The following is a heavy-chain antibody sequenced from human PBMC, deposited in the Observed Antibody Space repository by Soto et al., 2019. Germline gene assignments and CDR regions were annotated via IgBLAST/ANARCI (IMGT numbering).Heavy chain of an antibody. V-gene: IGHV3-49*04. CDR3: TRASSVDFDF. Sequence: GGSLRLSCTTSGFTFGDYALSWVRQAPGKGLEWVGFIRRNAYGGTTDYAASVKGRFTISRDDSKSIAYLQMNSLRTEDTALYYCTRASSVDFDFWGQGTLVTVS. CDR1: GFTFGDYA. J-gene: IGHJ4*02. D-gene: IGHD2-21*01. CDR2: IRRNAYGGTT.